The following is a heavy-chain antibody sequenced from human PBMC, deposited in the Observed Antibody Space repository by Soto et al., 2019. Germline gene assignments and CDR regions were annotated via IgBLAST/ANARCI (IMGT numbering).Heavy chain of an antibody. Sequence: GESLKISCKXSXXXXXXXWIXWVRXXPGKGLEWMGIIYPGDSDTRYSPSFQGQVTISADKSISTAYLQWSSLKASDTAMYYCARHGDYGDYAFDYWGQGTLVTVSS. J-gene: IGHJ4*02. CDR3: ARHGDYGDYAFDY. CDR1: XXXXXXXW. CDR2: IYPGDSDT. V-gene: IGHV5-51*01. D-gene: IGHD4-17*01.